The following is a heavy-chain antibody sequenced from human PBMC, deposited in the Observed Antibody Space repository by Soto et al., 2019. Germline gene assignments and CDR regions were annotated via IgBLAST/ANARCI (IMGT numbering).Heavy chain of an antibody. CDR1: GFTFSSYA. CDR2: ISGSGGST. CDR3: AKDLFSLVVVPAAPLRNIVATITGFDY. D-gene: IGHD2-2*01. Sequence: GGSLRLSCAASGFTFSSYAMSWVRQAPGKGLEWVSAISGSGGSTYYADSVKGRFTISRDNSKNTLYLQMNSLRAEDTAVYYCAKDLFSLVVVPAAPLRNIVATITGFDYWGQGTLVTVSS. V-gene: IGHV3-23*01. J-gene: IGHJ4*02.